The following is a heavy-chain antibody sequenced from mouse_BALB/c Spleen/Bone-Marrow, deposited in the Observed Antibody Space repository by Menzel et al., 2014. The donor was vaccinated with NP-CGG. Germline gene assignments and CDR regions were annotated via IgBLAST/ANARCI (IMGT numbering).Heavy chain of an antibody. CDR3: ARSRAMDY. CDR1: GYTFTDSY. Sequence: LVESGASVKMSCKASGYTFTDSYMKWVKQSHGKRLEWIGDINPNNGNTFYNQKFKGKASLTVDKSSTTAYMQLNSLTSEDSAVYYCARSRAMDYWGQGTSVTVSS. V-gene: IGHV1-26*01. J-gene: IGHJ4*01. CDR2: INPNNGNT.